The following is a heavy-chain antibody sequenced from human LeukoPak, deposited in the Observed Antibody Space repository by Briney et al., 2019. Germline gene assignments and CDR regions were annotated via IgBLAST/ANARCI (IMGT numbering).Heavy chain of an antibody. V-gene: IGHV1-8*03. J-gene: IGHJ4*02. CDR2: MNPNSGNT. CDR1: GYTFPSYD. D-gene: IGHD3-22*01. CDR3: ARGLPSFRYYYDSSGYSN. Sequence: ASVKVSCKASGYTFPSYDINWVRQATGQGLEWMGWMNPNSGNTGYAQKFQGRVTITRNTSISTAYMELSSLRSEDTAVYYCARGLPSFRYYYDSSGYSNWGQGTLVTVSS.